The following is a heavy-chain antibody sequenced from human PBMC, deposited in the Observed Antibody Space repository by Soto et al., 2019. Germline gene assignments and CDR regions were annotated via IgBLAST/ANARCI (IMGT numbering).Heavy chain of an antibody. Sequence: GGSLRLSCAASGFTVSTNYMNWVRQAPGKGLEWVSVIYSGGSTYYADSVKGRFTISRDNSKNTLFLQMNSLRFVDSAVYYCARGEPHHYFDYWGQGTLVTVSS. CDR2: IYSGGST. J-gene: IGHJ4*02. V-gene: IGHV3-66*01. CDR3: ARGEPHHYFDY. D-gene: IGHD3-16*01. CDR1: GFTVSTNY.